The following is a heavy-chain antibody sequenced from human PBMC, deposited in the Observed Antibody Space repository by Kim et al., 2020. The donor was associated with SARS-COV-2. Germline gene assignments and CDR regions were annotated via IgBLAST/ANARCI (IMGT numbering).Heavy chain of an antibody. J-gene: IGHJ5*02. V-gene: IGHV3-23*01. CDR3: LMRVALLTA. Sequence: YADSLKGRFIISRDNSKNRLYLQMNSLRPEDTAVYLCLMRVALLTAWGRGTLVTVSS. D-gene: IGHD3-22*01.